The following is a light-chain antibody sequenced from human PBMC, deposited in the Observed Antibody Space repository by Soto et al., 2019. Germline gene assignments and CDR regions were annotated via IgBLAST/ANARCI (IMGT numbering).Light chain of an antibody. V-gene: IGLV4-69*01. J-gene: IGLJ2*01. Sequence: QLVLTQSPSASASLGASVKLTCTLSSGHSTYAIAWHQQQPEKGPRYLMKVNSDGSHSRGGGIPDRFSGSSSGAERYLTISGLQSEDEADYYCQTWDTGMVFGGGTKLTVL. CDR1: SGHSTYA. CDR3: QTWDTGMV. CDR2: VNSDGSH.